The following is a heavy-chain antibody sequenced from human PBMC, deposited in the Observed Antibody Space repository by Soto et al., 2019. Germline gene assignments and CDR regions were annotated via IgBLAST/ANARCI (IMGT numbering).Heavy chain of an antibody. D-gene: IGHD3-22*01. CDR2: IYHSGST. J-gene: IGHJ6*02. V-gene: IGHV4-4*02. CDR3: ARSPDSSGYYPRWYYYGMDV. Sequence: QVQLQESGPGLVKPSGTLSLTCAVSGGSISSSNWWSWVRQPPGKGLEWIGEIYHSGSTNYNPSLKSRVTISVDKFKHHLSLKLRSVPDADTAVYYCARSPDSSGYYPRWYYYGMDVWGQGTTVTVSS. CDR1: GGSISSSNW.